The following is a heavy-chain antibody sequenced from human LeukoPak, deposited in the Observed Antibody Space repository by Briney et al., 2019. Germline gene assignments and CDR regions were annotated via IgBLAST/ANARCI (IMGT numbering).Heavy chain of an antibody. CDR2: ISISSRYI. CDR3: ARGVLRFLEWSITEGGYFDY. J-gene: IGHJ4*02. V-gene: IGHV3-21*01. CDR1: GFTFSSYS. D-gene: IGHD3-3*01. Sequence: RGSLRLSCAASGFTFSSYSMNWVRQAPGKGLEWVSSISISSRYIYYADSVKGRFTISRDHAKNSLYLQMNILRAEDTGGDYCARGVLRFLEWSITEGGYFDYWGQGTVVSVSS.